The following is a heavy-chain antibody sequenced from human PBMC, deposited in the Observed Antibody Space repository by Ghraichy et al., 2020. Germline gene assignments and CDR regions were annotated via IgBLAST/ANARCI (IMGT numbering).Heavy chain of an antibody. V-gene: IGHV3-23*01. J-gene: IGHJ4*02. CDR2: ISGSGGST. CDR1: GFTFRTYV. D-gene: IGHD3-10*01. Sequence: GGSLRLSCEASGFTFRTYVMSWVRQTPGKGLEWLSTISGSGGSTYYADSVKGQFTIFRDNSKNTLYLQMTSLRVEDTAVYYCVRGESMGFGQPIYPDYWGQGTLVTVSS. CDR3: VRGESMGFGQPIYPDY.